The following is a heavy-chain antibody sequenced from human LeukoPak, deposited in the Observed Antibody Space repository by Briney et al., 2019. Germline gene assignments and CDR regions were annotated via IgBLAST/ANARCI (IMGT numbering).Heavy chain of an antibody. Sequence: GVSQRLPYVAFGLTISDYYMSWIRRAPGKGLEWVSYISSSGSTIYYADSVKGRFTISRDNAKNSLYLQMNSLRAEDTAVYYCARGVTIFGVVTVYYYMDVWGKGTTVTVSS. CDR1: GLTISDYY. D-gene: IGHD3-3*01. V-gene: IGHV3-11*01. CDR3: ARGVTIFGVVTVYYYMDV. J-gene: IGHJ6*03. CDR2: ISSSGSTI.